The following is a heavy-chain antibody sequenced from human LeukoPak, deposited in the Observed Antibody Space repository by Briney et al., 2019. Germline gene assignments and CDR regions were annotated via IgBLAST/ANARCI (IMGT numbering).Heavy chain of an antibody. V-gene: IGHV5-51*01. CDR3: ARPYCSRTSCTKSSGY. D-gene: IGHD2-2*01. J-gene: IGHJ4*02. CDR1: GYSFTSFW. CDR2: IYPGDSDT. Sequence: GESLKISCKGSGYSFTSFWIGWVRQRPGKGLEWMGIIYPGDSDTRYSPSFQGQVTISADKSISTAYLQWSSLKASDTAMYYCARPYCSRTSCTKSSGYWGQGTLVTVSS.